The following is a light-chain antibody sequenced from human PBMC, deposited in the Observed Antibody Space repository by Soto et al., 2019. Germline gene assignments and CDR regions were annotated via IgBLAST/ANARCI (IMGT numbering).Light chain of an antibody. J-gene: IGLJ3*02. V-gene: IGLV1-51*01. Sequence: QSVLTQPPSVSAAPGQKVTISCFGSSSNIGDNFVSWHQQFPGTAPKLLIYANHRRPSEIPDRFSASKSGTSATLAITGLQTGDEADYYCATWDTSLSAVVFGGGTKLTVL. CDR1: SSNIGDNF. CDR2: ANH. CDR3: ATWDTSLSAVV.